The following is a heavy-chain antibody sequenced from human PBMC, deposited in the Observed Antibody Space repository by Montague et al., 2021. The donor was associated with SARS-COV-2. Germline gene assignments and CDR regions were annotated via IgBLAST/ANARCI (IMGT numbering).Heavy chain of an antibody. D-gene: IGHD3-3*01. CDR1: GGSISSSSYY. CDR3: ARHHSRDTIFGVAKMNWFDP. J-gene: IGHJ5*02. Sequence: SETLSLTCTVSGGSISSSSYYWGWIRQPPGKGLEWIGSIYYSGSTYYNPPLKSRVTISVDTSKNQFSLKLSSVTAADTAVYYCARHHSRDTIFGVAKMNWFDPWGQGTLVTVSS. CDR2: IYYSGST. V-gene: IGHV4-39*01.